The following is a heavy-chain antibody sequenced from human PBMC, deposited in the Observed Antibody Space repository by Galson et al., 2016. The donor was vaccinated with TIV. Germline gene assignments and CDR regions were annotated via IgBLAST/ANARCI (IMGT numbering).Heavy chain of an antibody. CDR2: ISSYNGHI. Sequence: SVKVSCKASGYTFTSHTMHWVRQAPGQRLEWMGWISSYNGHIEYAQKFQGRGTLTTDTSTSTAYMELRSLRSNDTAVYYCARAAKPPVPVADIWGQGTMVTVSS. CDR3: ARAAKPPVPVADI. V-gene: IGHV1-3*01. J-gene: IGHJ3*02. D-gene: IGHD6-13*01. CDR1: GYTFTSHT.